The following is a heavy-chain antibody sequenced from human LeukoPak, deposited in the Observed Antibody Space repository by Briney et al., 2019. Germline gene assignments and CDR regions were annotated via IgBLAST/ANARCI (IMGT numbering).Heavy chain of an antibody. CDR3: AKGIAAAGPTWFDP. J-gene: IGHJ5*02. CDR1: GFTFDDYA. Sequence: GGSLRLSCAASGFTFDDYAMHWVRQAPGKGLEWVSLISWDGGSTHYADSVKGRFTISRDNSKNSLYLQMNSLRAEDTALYYCAKGIAAAGPTWFDPWGQGTLVTVSS. CDR2: ISWDGGST. V-gene: IGHV3-43D*03. D-gene: IGHD6-13*01.